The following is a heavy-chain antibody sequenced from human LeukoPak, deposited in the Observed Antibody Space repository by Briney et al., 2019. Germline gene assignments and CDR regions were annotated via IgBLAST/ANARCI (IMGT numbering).Heavy chain of an antibody. CDR2: ISSSGSTI. V-gene: IGHV3-48*03. Sequence: PGGSLRLSRAASGFTFSSYEMNWVRQAPGKGLEWVSYISSSGSTIYYADSVKGRFTISRDNAKNSLYLQMNSLRAEDTAVYYCARTYDYVWGSYRRYYFDYWGQGTLVTVSS. CDR3: ARTYDYVWGSYRRYYFDY. CDR1: GFTFSSYE. J-gene: IGHJ4*02. D-gene: IGHD3-16*02.